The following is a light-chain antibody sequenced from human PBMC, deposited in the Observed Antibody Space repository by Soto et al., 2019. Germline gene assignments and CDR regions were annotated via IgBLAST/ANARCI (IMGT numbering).Light chain of an antibody. CDR3: QVWASTDEFFV. J-gene: IGLJ1*01. CDR2: DAS. CDR1: KIGIKI. Sequence: SYALTQPPSVSVAPGQTARITCGGDKIGIKIVHWYRQRPGQAPVAVVFDASDRPSGIPDRISASRSGDTATLTISRVDAGDEADYYCQVWASTDEFFVFGSGTKATVL. V-gene: IGLV3-21*02.